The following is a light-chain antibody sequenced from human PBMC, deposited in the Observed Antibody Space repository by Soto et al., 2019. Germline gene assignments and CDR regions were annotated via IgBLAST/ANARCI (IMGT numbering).Light chain of an antibody. J-gene: IGKJ2*01. Sequence: DIQMTQSPSTLSASVGDRVTITCRASQSISSWLAWYQQKPGKAPKLLIYKASSLESGVPSRFSGSGSGTEFTLTISSLQPDDFATYYYKQYNSYPYTLGQGTKLEIK. CDR3: KQYNSYPYT. CDR2: KAS. CDR1: QSISSW. V-gene: IGKV1-5*03.